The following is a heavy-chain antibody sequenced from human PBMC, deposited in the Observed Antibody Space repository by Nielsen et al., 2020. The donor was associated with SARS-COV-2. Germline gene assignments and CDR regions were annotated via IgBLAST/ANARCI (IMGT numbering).Heavy chain of an antibody. CDR2: IYYSGST. Sequence: SETLSLTCTVSGGSISSYYWSWIRQPPGKGLEWIGYIYYSGSTNYNPSLKSRVTMSVDTSKNQFSLKLTSVTAADTAMYYCARETASNWLDSWGQGTLVTVSS. D-gene: IGHD1-14*01. CDR1: GGSISSYY. J-gene: IGHJ5*01. CDR3: ARETASNWLDS. V-gene: IGHV4-59*12.